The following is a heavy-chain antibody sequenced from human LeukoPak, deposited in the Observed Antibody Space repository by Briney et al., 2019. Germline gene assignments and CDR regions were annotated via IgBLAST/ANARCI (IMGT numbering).Heavy chain of an antibody. J-gene: IGHJ3*02. V-gene: IGHV4-61*02. CDR3: ARGPDYYGDYISWFPDAFHI. CDR2: VYTSGST. CDR1: GASLTSGNYY. Sequence: PSQTLSLTCTVSGASLTSGNYYWSWIRQPAGEGLEWIGRVYTSGSTHYNPSLTSRVTVSIDKATNQFHLKVTSLTAADTAVYYCARGPDYYGDYISWFPDAFHIWGQGTLVFVSP. D-gene: IGHD4-17*01.